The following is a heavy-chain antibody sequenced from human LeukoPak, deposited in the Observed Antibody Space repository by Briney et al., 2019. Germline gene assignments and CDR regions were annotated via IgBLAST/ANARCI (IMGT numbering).Heavy chain of an antibody. CDR1: GGTFSSYA. Sequence: VASVKVSCKASGGTFSSYAISWVRQAPGQGLEWMGGIIPIFGTANYAQKFQGRVTITADESTSTAYMELSSLRSEDTAVYYCARSPLEWLTLNWFDPWGQGTLVTVSS. CDR3: ARSPLEWLTLNWFDP. CDR2: IIPIFGTA. V-gene: IGHV1-69*13. D-gene: IGHD3-3*01. J-gene: IGHJ5*02.